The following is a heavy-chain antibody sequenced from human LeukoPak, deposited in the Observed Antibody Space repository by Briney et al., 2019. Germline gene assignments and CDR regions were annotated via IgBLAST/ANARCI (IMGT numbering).Heavy chain of an antibody. Sequence: GGSLRLSCAASGFTVSSNYMNWVRQAPGKGLEWVSVIYSGGSTYYADSVKGRFTISRDNSKNTLYLQMNSLRAEDTAVYYCARGGNGDKGNAFDIWGQGTMVTVSS. CDR1: GFTVSSNY. V-gene: IGHV3-53*01. CDR2: IYSGGST. J-gene: IGHJ3*02. D-gene: IGHD7-27*01. CDR3: ARGGNGDKGNAFDI.